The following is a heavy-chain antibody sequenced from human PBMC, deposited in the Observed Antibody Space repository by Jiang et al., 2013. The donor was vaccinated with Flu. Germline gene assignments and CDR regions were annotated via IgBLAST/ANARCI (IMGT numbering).Heavy chain of an antibody. J-gene: IGHJ3*02. Sequence: SGAEVKKPGASVKVSCKASGYTFTGYYMHWVRQAPGQGLEWMGWINPNSGGTNYAQKFQGWVTMTRDTSISTAYMELSRLRSDDTAVYYCARAWRRSGGRYYYDSSGYDAFDIWGQGTMVTVSS. D-gene: IGHD3-22*01. V-gene: IGHV1-2*04. CDR3: ARAWRRSGGRYYYDSSGYDAFDI. CDR1: GYTFTGYY. CDR2: INPNSGGT.